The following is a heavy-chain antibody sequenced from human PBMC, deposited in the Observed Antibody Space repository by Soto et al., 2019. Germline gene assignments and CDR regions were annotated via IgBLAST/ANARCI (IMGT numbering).Heavy chain of an antibody. CDR3: ARDSGWPILNFDN. CDR2: SSYDGRET. Sequence: RLSCAASDFDFSSYGIHWVRQAPGKGLEWVAASSYDGRETFYADSAKGRFTVYKEMSKNTAFLQMNALRHEDTAVYFCARDSGWPILNFDNWGQGTPVTVSS. CDR1: DFDFSSYG. J-gene: IGHJ4*02. V-gene: IGHV3-30*03. D-gene: IGHD3-10*01.